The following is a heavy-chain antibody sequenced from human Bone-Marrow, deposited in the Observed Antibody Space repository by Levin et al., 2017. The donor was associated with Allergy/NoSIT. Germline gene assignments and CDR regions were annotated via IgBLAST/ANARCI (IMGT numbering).Heavy chain of an antibody. D-gene: IGHD1-26*01. J-gene: IGHJ5*01. CDR3: AKDVISGSMGWFDP. CDR1: GFTFNNYA. Sequence: QAGGSLRLSCAASGFTFNNYALTWVRQAPGKGLEWVSSVRASGGSISYADSVKGRFTVSRDKSKNTLYLQMNSLTAEDTAVYYCAKDVISGSMGWFDPWGQGTLVTVPS. CDR2: VRASGGSI. V-gene: IGHV3-23*01.